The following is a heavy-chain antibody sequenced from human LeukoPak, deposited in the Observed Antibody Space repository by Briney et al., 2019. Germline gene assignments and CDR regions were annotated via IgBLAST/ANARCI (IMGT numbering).Heavy chain of an antibody. CDR1: GFTFSSYG. D-gene: IGHD5-18*01. CDR3: AKDRSAMDFFGYMDV. CDR2: ISGSGGST. J-gene: IGHJ6*03. V-gene: IGHV3-23*01. Sequence: QPGGSLRLSCAASGFTFSSYGMSWVRQAPGKGLEWVSAISGSGGSTYYADSVKGRFTISRDNSKNTLYLQMNSLRAEDTAVYYCAKDRSAMDFFGYMDVWGKGTTVTISS.